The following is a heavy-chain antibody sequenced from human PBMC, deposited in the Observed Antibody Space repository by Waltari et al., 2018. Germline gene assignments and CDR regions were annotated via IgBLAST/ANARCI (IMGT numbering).Heavy chain of an antibody. V-gene: IGHV3-23*01. CDR2: ISGSGGST. CDR1: GFTFSSYA. CDR3: AKVVYYDYIWGSLGAFDI. J-gene: IGHJ3*02. D-gene: IGHD3-16*01. Sequence: EVQLLESGGGLVQPGGSLRLSCAASGFTFSSYAMSWVRQAPGKGLEWGSAISGSGGSTYYADSVKGRFTISRDNSKNTLYLQMNSLRAEDTAVYYCAKVVYYDYIWGSLGAFDIWGQGTMVTVSS.